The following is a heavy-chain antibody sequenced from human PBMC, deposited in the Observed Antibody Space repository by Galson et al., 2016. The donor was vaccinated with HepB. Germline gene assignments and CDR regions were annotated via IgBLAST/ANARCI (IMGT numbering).Heavy chain of an antibody. J-gene: IGHJ4*02. CDR3: ARGGNSTWYDY. CDR2: INPKSGAT. Sequence: QSGAEVTKPGESLKISCKASGSTFTGYYIHWVRQAPGQGLEWMGWINPKSGATNYAQNFQGWVTMTKDTSISTAYMELSRLTSDDTAVFYCARGGNSTWYDYWGQGTLVTVSS. D-gene: IGHD6-13*01. CDR1: GSTFTGYY. V-gene: IGHV1-2*04.